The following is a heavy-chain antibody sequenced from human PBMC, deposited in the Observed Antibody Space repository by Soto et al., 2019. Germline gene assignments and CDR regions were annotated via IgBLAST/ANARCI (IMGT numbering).Heavy chain of an antibody. CDR3: ARGDCRGVNCYFRGYYFNS. D-gene: IGHD2-15*01. V-gene: IGHV3-30-3*01. CDR2: ISYDGSNT. J-gene: IGHJ4*02. Sequence: QVQLVESGGGVVQPGRSLRLSCAASGFTFSSYVMHWVRQSPGKGLEWVAVISYDGSNTYYADSVKGRFTISRDNSENTLYLQMYSLRAEDTAVYSCARGDCRGVNCYFRGYYFNSWGQGTLVTVSS. CDR1: GFTFSSYV.